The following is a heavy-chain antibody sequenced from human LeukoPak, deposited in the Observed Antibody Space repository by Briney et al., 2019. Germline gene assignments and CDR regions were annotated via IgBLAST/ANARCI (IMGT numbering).Heavy chain of an antibody. V-gene: IGHV4-61*05. Sequence: SETLSLTCTVSGGSISSSSYYWGWIRQPPGKGLEWIGYICTSGSTNYNPSLKSRVTISVDTSKNQFSLKLSSVTAADTAVYYCARQGSSSYSFDYWGQGTLVTVSS. CDR3: ARQGSSSYSFDY. CDR2: ICTSGST. J-gene: IGHJ4*02. D-gene: IGHD6-6*01. CDR1: GGSISSSSYY.